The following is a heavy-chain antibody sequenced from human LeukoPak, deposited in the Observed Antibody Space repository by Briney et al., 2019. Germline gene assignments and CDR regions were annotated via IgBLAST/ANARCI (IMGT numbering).Heavy chain of an antibody. CDR2: ISYDGSNK. V-gene: IGHV3-30*18. CDR3: AKGDGNYYDSSGYPGD. J-gene: IGHJ4*02. Sequence: PGGSLGLSCAASGFTFSSYGMHWVRQAPGKGLEWVAVISYDGSNKYYADSVKGRFTISRDNSKNTLYLQMNSLRAEDTAVYYCAKGDGNYYDSSGYPGDWGQGTLVTVSS. CDR1: GFTFSSYG. D-gene: IGHD3-22*01.